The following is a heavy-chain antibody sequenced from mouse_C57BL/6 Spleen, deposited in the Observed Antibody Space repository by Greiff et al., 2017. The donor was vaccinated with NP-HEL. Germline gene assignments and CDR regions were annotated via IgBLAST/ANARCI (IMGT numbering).Heavy chain of an antibody. CDR1: GYTFTSYW. V-gene: IGHV1-55*01. CDR2: IYPGSGST. J-gene: IGHJ4*01. D-gene: IGHD2-5*01. CDR3: ASLGSNYLYYAMDY. Sequence: QVQLQQSGAELVKPGASVKMSCKASGYTFTSYWITWVKQRPGQGLEWIGDIYPGSGSTNYNEKFKSKATLIVDTSSSTAYMQLSSLTSEDSAVYYCASLGSNYLYYAMDYWGQGTSVTVSS.